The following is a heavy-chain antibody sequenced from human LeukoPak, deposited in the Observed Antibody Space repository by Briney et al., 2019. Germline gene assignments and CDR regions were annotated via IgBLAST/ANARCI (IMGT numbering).Heavy chain of an antibody. J-gene: IGHJ4*02. CDR2: IDAGATST. CDR3: VRGRLLRSTKYFDY. Sequence: PGGSLRLSCAASGFPVNKYEMHWVRQAPGKGLEWVSYIDAGATSTNYADSVWGRFPLSRDNAQNSVHLQMNSLRDEDTAVYYCVRGRLLRSTKYFDYWGQRALVTVSS. V-gene: IGHV3-48*03. CDR1: GFPVNKYE. D-gene: IGHD2-21*02.